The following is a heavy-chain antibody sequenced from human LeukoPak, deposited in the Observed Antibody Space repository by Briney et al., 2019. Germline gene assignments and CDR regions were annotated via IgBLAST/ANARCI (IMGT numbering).Heavy chain of an antibody. Sequence: GGSLRLSCAASGFTFSNYMMHWVRQAPGKGPVWVSRIKSDGITITYADTVKGRFTISRDNAKNTLYLQMNSLRAEDTAVYYCLRDLNWSLDQWGQGTLVTVSS. J-gene: IGHJ4*02. CDR1: GFTFSNYM. CDR3: LRDLNWSLDQ. V-gene: IGHV3-74*01. D-gene: IGHD1-20*01. CDR2: IKSDGITI.